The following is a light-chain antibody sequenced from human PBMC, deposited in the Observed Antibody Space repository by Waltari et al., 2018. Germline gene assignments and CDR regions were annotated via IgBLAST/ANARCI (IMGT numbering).Light chain of an antibody. V-gene: IGKV2-30*01. CDR2: QVS. CDR3: MQGTYWPPYT. J-gene: IGKJ2*01. CDR1: HSLEATDGNTY. Sequence: DAVLTQSPVLLPVRLGQPASISVRSRHSLEATDGNTYLKWIQQRPGLSPRRLIFQVSHRDSGVPDRFSGSGSGTDFTLKISRVEAEDVGIYYCMQGTYWPPYTFGQGTKLEI.